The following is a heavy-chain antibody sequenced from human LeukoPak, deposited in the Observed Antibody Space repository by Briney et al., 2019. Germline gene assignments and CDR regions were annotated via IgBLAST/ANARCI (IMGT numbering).Heavy chain of an antibody. CDR1: GDRVSSNSAA. V-gene: IGHV6-1*01. CDR2: TYYRSKWYN. CDR3: ARGRNWGESGFDY. J-gene: IGHJ4*02. D-gene: IGHD7-27*01. Sequence: SQTLSLTCAISGDRVSSNSAAWNWIRQSPSRGLEWLGRTYYRSKWYNDYAVSVKSRITIKPDTSKNQLSLQLNAVTPDDTAVYYCARGRNWGESGFDYWGQGTLVTVSS.